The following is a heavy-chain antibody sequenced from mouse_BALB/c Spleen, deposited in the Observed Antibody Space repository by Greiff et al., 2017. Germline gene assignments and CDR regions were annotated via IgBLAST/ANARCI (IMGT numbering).Heavy chain of an antibody. V-gene: IGHV1-7*01. CDR1: GYTFTSYW. CDR2: INPSTGYT. Sequence: QVQLKESGAELAKPGASVKMSCKASGYTFTSYWMHWVKQRPGQGLEWIGYINPSTGYTEYNQKFKDKATLTADKSSSTAYMQLSSLTSEDSAVYYCASRYGSYAMDYWGQGTSVTVSS. D-gene: IGHD2-1*01. J-gene: IGHJ4*01. CDR3: ASRYGSYAMDY.